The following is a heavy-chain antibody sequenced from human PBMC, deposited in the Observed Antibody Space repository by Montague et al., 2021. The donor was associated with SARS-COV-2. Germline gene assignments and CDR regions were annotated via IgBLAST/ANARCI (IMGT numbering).Heavy chain of an antibody. V-gene: IGHV3-23*01. CDR1: GFTFSSYA. D-gene: IGHD3-3*01. CDR3: AKAPPQTYYDFWSGYTDPLFNGNYYDYYAMDV. J-gene: IGHJ6*02. CDR2: ISGSGGST. Sequence: SLRLSCAASGFTFSSYAMSWVRQAPGKGLEWVSAISGSGGSTYYADSVKGRFTISRDNSKNTLYLQMNSLRAEDTAVYYCAKAPPQTYYDFWSGYTDPLFNGNYYDYYAMDVWGQGTTVTVSS.